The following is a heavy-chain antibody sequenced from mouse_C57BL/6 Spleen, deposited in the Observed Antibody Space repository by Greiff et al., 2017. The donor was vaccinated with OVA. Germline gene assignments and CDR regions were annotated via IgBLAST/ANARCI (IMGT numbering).Heavy chain of an antibody. Sequence: VQRVESGPELVKPGASVKISCKASGYAFSSSWMNWVKQRPGKGLEWIGRIYPGDGDTNYNGKFKGKATLTADKSSSTAYMQLSSLTSEDSAVYFCARYRRDAMDYWGQGTSVTVSS. D-gene: IGHD3-2*02. J-gene: IGHJ4*01. CDR2: IYPGDGDT. CDR3: ARYRRDAMDY. V-gene: IGHV1-82*01. CDR1: GYAFSSSW.